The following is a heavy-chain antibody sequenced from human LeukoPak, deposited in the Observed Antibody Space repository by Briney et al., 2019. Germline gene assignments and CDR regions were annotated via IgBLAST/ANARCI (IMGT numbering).Heavy chain of an antibody. CDR3: ARGRVSSSTRYSTYYHYFYMDV. J-gene: IGHJ6*03. D-gene: IGHD1-1*01. CDR1: DDSITMYY. Sequence: PSETLSLTCSVSDDSITMYYWTWIRQPPGKGLEWIGYVDHTGSTNFNPSLNGRVSISRDTTKNLFSLRLRSVTAADTAVYFCARGRVSSSTRYSTYYHYFYMDVWGKGTTVTVSS. V-gene: IGHV4-59*01. CDR2: VDHTGST.